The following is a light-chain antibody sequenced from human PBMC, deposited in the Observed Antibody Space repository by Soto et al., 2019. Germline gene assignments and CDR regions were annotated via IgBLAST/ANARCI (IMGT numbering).Light chain of an antibody. CDR3: QKYDTAPWT. J-gene: IGKJ1*01. Sequence: DIELTQSPSSLPASVGDTITITCRATQAIGKFLVWYQQKPGKAPKLLMYAASTLISGVPSRFSGGGSGTFFTLTITSLQPEDVASYYCQKYDTAPWTFGQGTKVEVK. CDR2: AAS. V-gene: IGKV1-27*01. CDR1: QAIGKF.